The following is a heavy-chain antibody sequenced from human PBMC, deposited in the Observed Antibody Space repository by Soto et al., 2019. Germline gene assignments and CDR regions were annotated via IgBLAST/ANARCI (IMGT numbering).Heavy chain of an antibody. Sequence: GGSLRLSCAASGFTFSSYGMHWVRQAPGKGLEWVAVIWYDGSNKYYADSVKGRFTISRDNSKNTLYLQMNSLRAEDTAVYYCARDHYYDSSGYQSYYYYYYGMDVWGQGTTVTVSS. CDR2: IWYDGSNK. D-gene: IGHD3-22*01. CDR1: GFTFSSYG. J-gene: IGHJ6*02. V-gene: IGHV3-33*01. CDR3: ARDHYYDSSGYQSYYYYYYGMDV.